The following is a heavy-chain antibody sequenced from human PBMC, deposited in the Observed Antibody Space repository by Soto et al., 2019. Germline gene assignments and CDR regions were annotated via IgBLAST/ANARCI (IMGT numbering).Heavy chain of an antibody. J-gene: IGHJ1*01. CDR3: ASLAAAGPHAEYFQH. D-gene: IGHD6-13*01. CDR2: IIPILGIA. CDR1: GGTFSSYA. Sequence: ASVKVSCKASGGTFSSYAISWVRQAPGQGLEWMGGIIPILGIANYAQKFQGRVTITADKSTSTAYMELSSLRSEDTAVYYCASLAAAGPHAEYFQHWGQGTLVTVSS. V-gene: IGHV1-69*10.